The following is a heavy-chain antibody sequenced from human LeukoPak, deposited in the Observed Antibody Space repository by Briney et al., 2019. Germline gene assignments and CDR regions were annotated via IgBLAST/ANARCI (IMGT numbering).Heavy chain of an antibody. D-gene: IGHD5-24*01. Sequence: GESLKISCKGSGYSFTSYWIGWVRQMPGKGLEWMGIIYPGDSDTRYSLSFQGQVTISADKSISAAYLQWSSLKASDTAMYYCARVGDGYNYVGYHDYWGQGTLVTVSS. CDR1: GYSFTSYW. CDR2: IYPGDSDT. V-gene: IGHV5-51*01. CDR3: ARVGDGYNYVGYHDY. J-gene: IGHJ4*02.